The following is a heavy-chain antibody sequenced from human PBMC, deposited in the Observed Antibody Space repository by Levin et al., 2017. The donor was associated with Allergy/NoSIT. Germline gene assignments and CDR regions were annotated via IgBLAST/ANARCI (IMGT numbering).Heavy chain of an antibody. CDR1: GFTFGNYV. CDR2: LNMSDDKT. V-gene: IGHV3-23*01. J-gene: IGHJ3*01. CDR3: AKECGCQSQGGAFDL. D-gene: IGHD6-19*01. Sequence: PGGSLRLSCTTSGFTFGNYVMTWVRQAPGKGLEWVSSLNMSDDKTYYADSVKGRFSISRDTSKNTLYLQMNSLRAEDTAVYYCAKECGCQSQGGAFDLWGQGTVVTISS.